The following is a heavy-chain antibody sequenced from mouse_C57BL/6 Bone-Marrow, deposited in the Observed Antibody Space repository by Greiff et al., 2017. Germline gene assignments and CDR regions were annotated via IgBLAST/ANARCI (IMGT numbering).Heavy chain of an antibody. D-gene: IGHD3-2*02. Sequence: EVQLVESGGGLVKPGGSLKLSCAASGFTFSDYGMHWVRLAPEKGLEWVAYISSGSSTIYYADTVKGRFTISRDNAKNTLFLQMTSLRSEDTAMYYCATGTAQASFAYWGQGTLVTVSA. J-gene: IGHJ3*01. CDR1: GFTFSDYG. CDR3: ATGTAQASFAY. CDR2: ISSGSSTI. V-gene: IGHV5-17*01.